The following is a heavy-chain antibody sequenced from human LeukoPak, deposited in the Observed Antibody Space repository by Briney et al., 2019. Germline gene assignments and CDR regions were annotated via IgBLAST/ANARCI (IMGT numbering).Heavy chain of an antibody. CDR2: INSDGSST. J-gene: IGHJ4*02. V-gene: IGHV3-74*01. CDR3: ATADIVATIGDY. Sequence: PGGSLRLSCAASGFTFSSYWMHWVRQAPGKGLVWVSRINSDGSSTSYADSVKGRFTISRDNAKNTLYLQMNSLRAEDTAVYYCATADIVATIGDYWGQGTLVTVSS. CDR1: GFTFSSYW. D-gene: IGHD5-12*01.